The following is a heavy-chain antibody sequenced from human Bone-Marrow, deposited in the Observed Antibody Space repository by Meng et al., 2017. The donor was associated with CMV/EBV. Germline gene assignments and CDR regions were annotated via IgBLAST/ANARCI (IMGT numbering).Heavy chain of an antibody. CDR1: GFTFSSYA. J-gene: IGHJ4*02. CDR3: AKEGCGASCYSRGIGAFDY. CDR2: ISYDGSNK. V-gene: IGHV3-30*04. Sequence: GESLKISCAASGFTFSSYAMHWVRQAPGKGLEWVAVISYDGSNKYYADSVKGRFTISRDNSKNTLYLQMNSLRAGDTAVYYCAKEGCGASCYSRGIGAFDYWGQGTLVTVSS. D-gene: IGHD2-2*02.